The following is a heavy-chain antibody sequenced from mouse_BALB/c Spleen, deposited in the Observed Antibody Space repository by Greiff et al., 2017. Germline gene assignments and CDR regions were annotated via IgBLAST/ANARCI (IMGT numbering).Heavy chain of an antibody. V-gene: IGHV3-2*02. CDR1: GYSITSYYA. CDR2: ISYSGST. CDR3: ARSEGCGNYPH. D-gene: IGHD2-1*01. J-gene: IGHJ3*01. Sequence: EVHLVESGPGLVKPSQSLSLTCTVTGYSITSYYAWNWIRQFPGNKLEWKGYISYSGSTSYNPSLKSRISITRDTSKNQFFLQLNSVTTEDTATYYCARSEGCGNYPHWGQGTLVTVSA.